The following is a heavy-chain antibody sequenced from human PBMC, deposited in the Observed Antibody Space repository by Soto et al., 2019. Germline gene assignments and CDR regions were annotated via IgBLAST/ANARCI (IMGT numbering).Heavy chain of an antibody. Sequence: SETLSLTCTVSGGSISSSSYYWGWIRQPPGKGLEWIGSIYYSGSTYYNPSLKSRVTISVNTSKNQFSLKLSSVTAAETAVYYCARHRPELSQQLVRRYFDYWGQGTLVTVSS. CDR1: GGSISSSSYY. J-gene: IGHJ4*02. CDR2: IYYSGST. D-gene: IGHD6-13*01. CDR3: ARHRPELSQQLVRRYFDY. V-gene: IGHV4-39*01.